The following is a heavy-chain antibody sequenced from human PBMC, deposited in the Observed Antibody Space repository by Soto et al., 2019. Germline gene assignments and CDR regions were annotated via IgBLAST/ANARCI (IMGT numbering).Heavy chain of an antibody. V-gene: IGHV4-31*03. CDR1: GGSISSGGYY. D-gene: IGHD4-4*01. J-gene: IGHJ6*02. Sequence: QVQLQESGPGLVKPSQTLSLTCTVSGGSISSGGYYWSWIRQHPGKGLEWIGYIYYSGSTYYNPSLKNRVTISVDTSKNQFSLKLSSVTAADTAVYYCARGRLHPYYYYGMDVWGQGTTVTVSS. CDR3: ARGRLHPYYYYGMDV. CDR2: IYYSGST.